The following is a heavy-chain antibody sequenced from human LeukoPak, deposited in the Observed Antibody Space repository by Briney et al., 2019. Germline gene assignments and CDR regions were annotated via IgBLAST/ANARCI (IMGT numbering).Heavy chain of an antibody. CDR3: ARAGTDYDFWSGYRYYYYGMDV. CDR2: INPNSGGT. D-gene: IGHD3-3*01. Sequence: GASVKVSCKASGYTFTGYYMHWVRQAPGQGLEWMGWINPNSGGTNYAQKFQGRVTTTRDTSISTAYMELSRLRSDDTAVYYCARAGTDYDFWSGYRYYYYGMDVWGQGTTVTVSS. J-gene: IGHJ6*02. V-gene: IGHV1-2*02. CDR1: GYTFTGYY.